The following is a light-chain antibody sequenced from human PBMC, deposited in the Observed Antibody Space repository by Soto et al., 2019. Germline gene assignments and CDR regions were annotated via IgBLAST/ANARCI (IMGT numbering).Light chain of an antibody. CDR1: QSLLHSNGYNY. J-gene: IGKJ5*01. Sequence: DIVMTQSPLSLPVTPGEPASISCRSSQSLLHSNGYNYLDWYLQKPGQSPQLLIFLGSNRASGVPDRVSGSGSGTHFTLKISRVEAEDAGVYYCMQDLQTPITFGQGTRLEIK. CDR2: LGS. CDR3: MQDLQTPIT. V-gene: IGKV2-28*01.